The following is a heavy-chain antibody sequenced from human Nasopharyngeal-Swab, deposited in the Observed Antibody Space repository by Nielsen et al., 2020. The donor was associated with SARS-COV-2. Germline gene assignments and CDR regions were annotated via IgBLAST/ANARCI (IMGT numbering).Heavy chain of an antibody. CDR2: ISGSGAST. Sequence: GESLKISCASSGFTFSSYAMSWVRQAPGKGLEWVSAISGSGASTYYADSVRGRFTISRDNSKNALYLQMNSLRVEDTAIYYCVKSNFLDYWGQGAQVTVSS. CDR3: VKSNFLDY. D-gene: IGHD3-3*01. V-gene: IGHV3-23*01. J-gene: IGHJ4*02. CDR1: GFTFSSYA.